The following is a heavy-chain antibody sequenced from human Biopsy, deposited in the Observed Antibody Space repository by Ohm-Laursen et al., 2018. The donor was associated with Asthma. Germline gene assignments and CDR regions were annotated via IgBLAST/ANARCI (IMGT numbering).Heavy chain of an antibody. CDR3: ARDSSGWYNWVGWFDP. CDR2: ISNSDSTT. Sequence: SLRLSCSASGFTFRRYGMSWVRQAPGKGLEWVSGISNSDSTTYYADSVKGRFTISRDNSKNTLYLQMNSLRVEDTAVYYCARDSSGWYNWVGWFDPWGQGTLVTVSS. D-gene: IGHD6-19*01. CDR1: GFTFRRYG. J-gene: IGHJ5*02. V-gene: IGHV3-23*01.